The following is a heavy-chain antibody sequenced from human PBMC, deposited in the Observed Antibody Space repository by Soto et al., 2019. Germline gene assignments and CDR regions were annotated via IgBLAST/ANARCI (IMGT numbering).Heavy chain of an antibody. CDR3: ARDRRITNFAARNTLDS. J-gene: IGHJ4*02. D-gene: IGHD6-6*01. V-gene: IGHV3-11*06. Sequence: GSLRLSCAGSGFTFGDSYMSWIRRAPGKGLEWLSYISPGSRYPAYADSVKGRFTISRDNSKNTLYLQMNRLRAEDTAVYYCARDRRITNFAARNTLDSWGQGTLVTVSS. CDR2: ISPGSRYP. CDR1: GFTFGDSY.